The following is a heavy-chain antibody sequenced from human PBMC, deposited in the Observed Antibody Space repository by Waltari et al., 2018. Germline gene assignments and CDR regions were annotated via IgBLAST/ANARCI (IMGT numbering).Heavy chain of an antibody. CDR3: AVGYSYGSDAFDI. V-gene: IGHV3-53*01. Sequence: EVQLVESGGGLIQPGGSLRLSCAASGFTVSSNYMSWVRQAPGKGLEWVSVIYSGGSTYYADSVKGRFTISRDNSKNTLYLQMNSLRAEDTAVYYCAVGYSYGSDAFDIWGQGTMVTVSS. CDR1: GFTVSSNY. J-gene: IGHJ3*02. D-gene: IGHD5-18*01. CDR2: IYSGGST.